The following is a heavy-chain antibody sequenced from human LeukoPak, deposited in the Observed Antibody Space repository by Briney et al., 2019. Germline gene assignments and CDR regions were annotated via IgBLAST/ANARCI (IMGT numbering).Heavy chain of an antibody. Sequence: GESLKISCKGSGYSFTSYWIGWVRQMPGKGLEWMGIIYPGDSDIRYSPSFQGQVTISADKSINTAYLQWNSLKASDTAMYFCARSQSSTSSWFDYWGRGTLVTVSS. V-gene: IGHV5-51*01. CDR1: GYSFTSYW. J-gene: IGHJ4*02. D-gene: IGHD6-6*01. CDR3: ARSQSSTSSWFDY. CDR2: IYPGDSDI.